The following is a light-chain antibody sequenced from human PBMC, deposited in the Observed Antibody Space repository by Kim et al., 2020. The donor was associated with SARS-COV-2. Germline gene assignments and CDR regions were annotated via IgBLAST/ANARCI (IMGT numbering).Light chain of an antibody. J-gene: IGLJ1*01. CDR1: DIGSQS. Sequence: SYELTQPPSVSVAPGETASITCGGDDIGSQSVHWYQQKLGQAPVLVIYYDRDRPSGITERISGSKSGNAATLTISRVEAGDEADYYCQVWESTSDEKVFGTGTKVTVL. CDR2: YDR. V-gene: IGLV3-21*01. CDR3: QVWESTSDEKV.